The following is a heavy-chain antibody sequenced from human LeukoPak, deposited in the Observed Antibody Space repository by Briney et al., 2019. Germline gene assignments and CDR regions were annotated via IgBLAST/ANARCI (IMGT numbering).Heavy chain of an antibody. CDR2: IWYDGSNK. V-gene: IGHV3-33*01. D-gene: IGHD2-15*01. Sequence: GGSLRLSCAASGFTFSNYAMHWVRQAPGKGLEWVAVIWYDGSNKYYADSVTGRFTISRDNSKNTLFLQMDSLSAEDTAVYYCARDRGHLDYWGQGALLTVSS. CDR1: GFTFSNYA. J-gene: IGHJ4*02. CDR3: ARDRGHLDY.